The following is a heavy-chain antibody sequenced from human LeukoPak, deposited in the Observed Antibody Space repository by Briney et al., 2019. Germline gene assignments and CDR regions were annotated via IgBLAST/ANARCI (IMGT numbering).Heavy chain of an antibody. J-gene: IGHJ4*02. CDR1: GGSFSDYY. Sequence: SETLSLTCAVYGGSFSDYYWSWIRQPPGKGLEWIGDINHSENTNYNPSLKSRATTSVDTSKNQFSLKLNTVTAADTAVYYCARGGIHSNCVDCWGQATLVTVSS. D-gene: IGHD4-11*01. CDR2: INHSENT. CDR3: ARGGIHSNCVDC. V-gene: IGHV4-34*01.